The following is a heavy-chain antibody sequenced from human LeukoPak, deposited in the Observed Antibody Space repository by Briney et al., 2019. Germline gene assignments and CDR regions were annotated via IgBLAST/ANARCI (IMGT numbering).Heavy chain of an antibody. CDR3: ARSSTTDPNHYYYYYMDV. Sequence: ASETLSLTCTVSGGSISSGSYSWNCIRQPAGTGLECIMRIYSSGTTNYYPSLKSRVTMSVDTYKNQFSLKLTSVTAADTAVYYCARSSTTDPNHYYYYYMDVWGKGTTVTVSS. D-gene: IGHD2-2*01. CDR1: GGSISSGSYS. J-gene: IGHJ6*03. CDR2: IYSSGTT. V-gene: IGHV4-61*02.